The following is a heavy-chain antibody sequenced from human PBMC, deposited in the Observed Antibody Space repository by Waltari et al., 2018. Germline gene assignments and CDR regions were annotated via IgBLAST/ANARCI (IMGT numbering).Heavy chain of an antibody. CDR2: IYYSGST. D-gene: IGHD3-10*01. J-gene: IGHJ6*03. CDR1: GGSISSSSYY. CDR3: ARLINYYGSGSYYYYYYMDV. V-gene: IGHV4-39*07. Sequence: QLQLQESGPGLVKPSETLSLTCTVSGGSISSSSYYWGWIRQPPGKGLEWIGSIYYSGSTDYNPVLQRRVTRSVDTSKNQFSLRLSSVTAADTAVYYCARLINYYGSGSYYYYYYMDVWGKGTTVTVSS.